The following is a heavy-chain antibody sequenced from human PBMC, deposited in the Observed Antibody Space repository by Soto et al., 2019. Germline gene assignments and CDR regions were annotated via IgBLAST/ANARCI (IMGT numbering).Heavy chain of an antibody. Sequence: GGSLRLSCAASGFTFSSYGMHWVRQAPGKGLEWVAVISYDGSNKYYADSVKGRFTISRDNSKNTLYLQMNSLRAEDTAVYYCVRGTSCTGDCNSRLFDHWGQGTLVTVSS. V-gene: IGHV3-30*03. CDR2: ISYDGSNK. J-gene: IGHJ4*02. D-gene: IGHD2-8*02. CDR3: VRGTSCTGDCNSRLFDH. CDR1: GFTFSSYG.